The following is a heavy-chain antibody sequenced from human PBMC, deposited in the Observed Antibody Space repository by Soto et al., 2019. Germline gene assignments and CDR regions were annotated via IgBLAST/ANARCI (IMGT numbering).Heavy chain of an antibody. V-gene: IGHV3-74*01. CDR3: ARLGVGADLYDY. Sequence: PGGSLRLSCVAAGFTFSSYWMHWVRQATGKGLVWVSRINPDGRTTSYADSVKDRFTISRDNAKNTLYLQMNSLRTEDTALYFCARLGVGADLYDYWGQGALVTVSS. CDR2: INPDGRTT. J-gene: IGHJ4*02. CDR1: GFTFSSYW. D-gene: IGHD1-26*01.